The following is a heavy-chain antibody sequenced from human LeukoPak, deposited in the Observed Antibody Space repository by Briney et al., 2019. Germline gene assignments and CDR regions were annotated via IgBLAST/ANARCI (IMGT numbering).Heavy chain of an antibody. CDR1: GFTFSSHS. D-gene: IGHD5-24*01. CDR3: ARGSGDYNFYFEY. V-gene: IGHV3-48*04. CDR2: ISSGSVTI. J-gene: IGHJ4*02. Sequence: GGSLRLSCAASGFTFSSHSMNWVRQAPGKGLEWVSYISSGSVTIYYAGSVKGRFTISRDNAKNSLYLQMNSLRAEDTAVYYCARGSGDYNFYFEYWGQGTLVTVSS.